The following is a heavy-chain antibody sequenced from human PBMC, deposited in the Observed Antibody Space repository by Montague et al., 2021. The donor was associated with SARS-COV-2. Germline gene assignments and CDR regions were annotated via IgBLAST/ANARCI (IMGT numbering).Heavy chain of an antibody. CDR2: IYFNGDT. CDR3: ARGSECYEHPFDY. Sequence: SETLSLTCTVSGASMSGYHWSWIRQPARQAMEWIGRIYFNGDTTYNHSLKSRLTMSVDTSERQFSLKLTPVSAADTAIYYCARGSECYEHPFDYWGHGNLVTVSS. CDR1: GASMSGYH. J-gene: IGHJ4*01. D-gene: IGHD5-12*01. V-gene: IGHV4-4*07.